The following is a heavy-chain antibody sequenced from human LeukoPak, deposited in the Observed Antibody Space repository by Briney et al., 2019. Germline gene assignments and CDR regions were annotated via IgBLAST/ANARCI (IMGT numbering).Heavy chain of an antibody. J-gene: IGHJ4*02. V-gene: IGHV1-2*02. Sequence: ASVKVSCKASGHTFTGYYMHWVRQAPGQGLAWMGWINPNSGGTNYAQKFQGRVTMTRDTSISTAYMELSRLRSADTAVYYCARDSPGCSGGSCYPTGLDYWGQGTLVTVSS. D-gene: IGHD2-15*01. CDR3: ARDSPGCSGGSCYPTGLDY. CDR2: INPNSGGT. CDR1: GHTFTGYY.